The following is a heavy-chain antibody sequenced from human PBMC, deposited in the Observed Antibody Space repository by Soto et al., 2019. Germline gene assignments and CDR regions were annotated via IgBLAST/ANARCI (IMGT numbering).Heavy chain of an antibody. J-gene: IGHJ3*02. Sequence: QVHLVESGGGVVQPGRSLRLSCAASGFTFSSYGMHWVRQAPGKGLEWVALIWYDGSKKFHADSVKGRFTISRDNSKXXXXLXXXXXXXXXXXXXXXXXXXMAADGSHAFDIXXQGXXIIVSS. V-gene: IGHV3-33*01. CDR1: GFTFSSYG. CDR2: IWYDGSKK. CDR3: XXXXMAADGSHAFDI. D-gene: IGHD6-13*01.